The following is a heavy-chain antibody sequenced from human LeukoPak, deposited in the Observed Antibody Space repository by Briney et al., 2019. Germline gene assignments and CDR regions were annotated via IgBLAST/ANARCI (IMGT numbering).Heavy chain of an antibody. CDR2: INPNGGGT. V-gene: IGHV1-46*01. CDR1: GYTFTSYY. D-gene: IGHD6-19*01. Sequence: ASVKVSCKASGYTFTSYYMHWVRQAPGQGLEWMGIINPNGGGTRYAQKFQGRVTMTRDTSTSTVYMELSSLRSEDTAVYYFSRANYSSGWYYFDYWGQGTLVTVSS. CDR3: SRANYSSGWYYFDY. J-gene: IGHJ4*02.